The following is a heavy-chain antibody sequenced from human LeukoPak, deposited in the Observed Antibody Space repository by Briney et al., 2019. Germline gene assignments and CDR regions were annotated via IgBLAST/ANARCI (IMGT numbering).Heavy chain of an antibody. CDR1: GGSFSGYY. J-gene: IGHJ4*02. D-gene: IGHD3-9*01. Sequence: SETLSLTCAVYGGSFSGYYWSWIRQPPGKGLEWIGEINHSGSTNYNPSLKSRVTISVDTSKNQFSLKLSSVTAADTAVYYCARGVLRYFDWLLHQGAFDYWGQGTLVTVSS. CDR2: INHSGST. V-gene: IGHV4-34*01. CDR3: ARGVLRYFDWLLHQGAFDY.